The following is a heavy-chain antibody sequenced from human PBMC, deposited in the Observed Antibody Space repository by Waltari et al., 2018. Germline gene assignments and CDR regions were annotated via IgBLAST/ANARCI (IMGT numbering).Heavy chain of an antibody. CDR3: ARLEHYYDSSGYPYFYYFDY. V-gene: IGHV4-59*01. Sequence: QVQLQESGPGLVKPSETLSLTCTVSGGSISSYYWSWIRQPPGKGLEWIGYIYYRGSTNYNPSLKCRVTISVYTSKNQFSLKLSSVTAADTAVYYCARLEHYYDSSGYPYFYYFDYWGQGTLVTVSS. CDR2: IYYRGST. CDR1: GGSISSYY. D-gene: IGHD3-22*01. J-gene: IGHJ4*02.